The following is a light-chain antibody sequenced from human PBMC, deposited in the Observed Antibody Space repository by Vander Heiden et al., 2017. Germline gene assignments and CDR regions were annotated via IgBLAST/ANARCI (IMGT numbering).Light chain of an antibody. CDR3: CSYAGSSTWV. CDR1: SSAVGSYNL. V-gene: IGLV2-23*01. Sequence: QSALTQPASVSGSPGQSIIISCTGTSSAVGSYNLVSWSQQHPGKAPKLMIYEGSKRPSGVSNRFSGSKSGNTASLTISGLQAEDEADYYCCSYAGSSTWVFGGGTKLTVL. CDR2: EGS. J-gene: IGLJ3*02.